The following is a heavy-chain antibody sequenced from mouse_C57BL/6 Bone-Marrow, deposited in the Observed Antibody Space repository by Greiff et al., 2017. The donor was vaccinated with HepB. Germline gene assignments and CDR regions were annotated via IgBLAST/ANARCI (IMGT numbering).Heavy chain of an antibody. CDR1: GYTFTSYW. CDR2: IDPSDSET. Sequence: QVQLQQPGAELVRPGSSVKLSCKASGYTFTSYWMHWVKQRPIQGLEWIGNIDPSDSETHYNQKFKDKATLTVDKSSSTAYMQLSSLTSEDSAVYYCARNYGSSGGDYFDYWGQGTTLTVSS. D-gene: IGHD1-1*01. V-gene: IGHV1-52*01. CDR3: ARNYGSSGGDYFDY. J-gene: IGHJ2*01.